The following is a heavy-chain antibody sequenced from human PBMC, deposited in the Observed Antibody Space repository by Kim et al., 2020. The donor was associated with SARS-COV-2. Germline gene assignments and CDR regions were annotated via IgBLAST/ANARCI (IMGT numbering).Heavy chain of an antibody. D-gene: IGHD3-3*01. CDR1: GGSISSSSYY. J-gene: IGHJ4*02. CDR3: ARRAPTRITIFGVPPLSGYYFDY. Sequence: SETLSLTCTVSGGSISSSSYYWGWIRQPPGKGLEWIGSIYYIGSTYYNPSLKSRVTISVDTSKNQFSLKLSSVTAADTAVYYCARRAPTRITIFGVPPLSGYYFDYWGQGTLVTVSS. V-gene: IGHV4-39*01. CDR2: IYYIGST.